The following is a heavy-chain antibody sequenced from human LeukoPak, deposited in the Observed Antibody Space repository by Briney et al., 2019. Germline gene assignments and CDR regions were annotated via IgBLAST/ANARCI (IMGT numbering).Heavy chain of an antibody. CDR2: INPKSGDT. CDR3: GRGIQSFDP. CDR1: GYTFIDYY. Sequence: GASVMVSCKASGYTFIDYYIHWVRQAPGQGLEWMGWINPKSGDTNYAQKFQDRVTMTRDTSTSTGYMELRSLRSEDTAVYYCGRGIQSFDPWGQGTLVTVSS. J-gene: IGHJ5*02. V-gene: IGHV1-2*02.